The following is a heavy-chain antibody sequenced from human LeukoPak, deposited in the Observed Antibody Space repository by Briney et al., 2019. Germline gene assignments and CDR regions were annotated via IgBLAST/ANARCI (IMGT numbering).Heavy chain of an antibody. D-gene: IGHD6-19*01. V-gene: IGHV1-24*01. CDR3: ATETSGWAVAGTFNY. J-gene: IGHJ4*02. CDR2: FDPEDGET. CDR1: GYTLTELS. Sequence: ASVKVSCKVSGYTLTELSMHWVRQAPGKVLEWMGGFDPEDGETIYAQKFQGRVTMTEDTSTDTAYMELSSLRSEDTAVYYCATETSGWAVAGTFNYWGQGTLVTVSS.